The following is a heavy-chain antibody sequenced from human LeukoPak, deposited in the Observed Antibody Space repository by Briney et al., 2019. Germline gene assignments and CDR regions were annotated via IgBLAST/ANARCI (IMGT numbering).Heavy chain of an antibody. D-gene: IGHD3-10*01. CDR1: GYTFTSYD. V-gene: IGHV1-69*04. CDR2: IIPILGIA. Sequence: SVKVSCKASGYTFTSYDINWVRQAPGQGLEWMGRIIPILGIANYAQKFQGRVTITADKSTSTAYMELSSLRSEDTAVYYCAQTRGFGGPIFDYWGQGTLVTVSS. CDR3: AQTRGFGGPIFDY. J-gene: IGHJ4*02.